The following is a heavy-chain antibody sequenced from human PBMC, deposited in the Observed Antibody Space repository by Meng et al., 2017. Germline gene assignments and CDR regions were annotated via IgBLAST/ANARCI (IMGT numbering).Heavy chain of an antibody. D-gene: IGHD6-13*01. V-gene: IGHV1-46*01. CDR1: GYTFTSYY. CDR3: ARDHRSMGRSSWYFPDY. CDR2: INPSGGST. J-gene: IGHJ4*02. Sequence: ASVKVSCKASGYTFTSYYMHWVRQAPGQGLEWMGIINPSGGSTSYAQKFQGRVTMTRDTSTSTVYMGLSSLRSEDTAVYYCARDHRSMGRSSWYFPDYWGQGTLVTVSS.